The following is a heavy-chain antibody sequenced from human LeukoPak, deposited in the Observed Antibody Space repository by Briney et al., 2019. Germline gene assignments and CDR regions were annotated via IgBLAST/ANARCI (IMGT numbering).Heavy chain of an antibody. D-gene: IGHD6-19*01. CDR2: IYYSGST. V-gene: IGHV4-59*12. CDR1: GDSISSYY. J-gene: IGHJ5*02. Sequence: SETLSLTCTVSGDSISSYYWSWIRQPPGKGLEWIGYIYYSGSTNYNPSLKSRVTISVDTSKNQFSLKLSSVTAADTAVYYCASGFSGHLYPWGQGTLVTVSS. CDR3: ASGFSGHLYP.